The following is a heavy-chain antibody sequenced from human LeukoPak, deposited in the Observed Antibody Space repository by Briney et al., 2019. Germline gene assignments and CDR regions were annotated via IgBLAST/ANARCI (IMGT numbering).Heavy chain of an antibody. CDR3: ARHLYGDPTAFFDY. J-gene: IGHJ4*02. Sequence: SETQSLTCTVSGYSISSGYYWGWTRQPPGKGLEWIGSIYHSGSTYYNPSLKSRVTISVDTSKNQFSLKLSSVTAADTAVYYCARHLYGDPTAFFDYWGQGTLVTVSS. CDR2: IYHSGST. CDR1: GYSISSGYY. V-gene: IGHV4-38-2*02. D-gene: IGHD4-17*01.